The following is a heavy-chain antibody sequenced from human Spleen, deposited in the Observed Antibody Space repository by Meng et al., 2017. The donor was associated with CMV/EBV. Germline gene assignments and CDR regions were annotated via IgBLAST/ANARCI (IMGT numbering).Heavy chain of an antibody. J-gene: IGHJ6*02. V-gene: IGHV2-70D*14. CDR3: ARMGHTNGMDV. CDR2: IDWDDDK. Sequence: SGPTLVKPTPTLTLTCTFSGFSLSTSGMRVSWIRQPPGKALEWLARIDWDDDKFYSTSLKTRLTISKDTSKNQVVLTMTNMDPVDTATYYCARMGHTNGMDVWGQGTTVTVSS. CDR1: GFSLSTSGMR.